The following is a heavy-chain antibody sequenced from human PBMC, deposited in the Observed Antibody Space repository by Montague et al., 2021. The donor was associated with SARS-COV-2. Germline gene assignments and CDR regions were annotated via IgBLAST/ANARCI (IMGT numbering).Heavy chain of an antibody. V-gene: IGHV3-7*01. J-gene: IGHJ4*02. CDR1: GFTFSRHG. CDR3: ARDKYGSEDF. D-gene: IGHD2-15*01. CDR2: VLYDGGET. Sequence: SLRLSCAASGFTFSRHGMSWVRQAPGKGLEWVATVLYDGGETHYMDSVKGRFTIYRDNAENSLFLHMNSLRAEDSALYYCARDKYGSEDFWGQGTLVTVSS.